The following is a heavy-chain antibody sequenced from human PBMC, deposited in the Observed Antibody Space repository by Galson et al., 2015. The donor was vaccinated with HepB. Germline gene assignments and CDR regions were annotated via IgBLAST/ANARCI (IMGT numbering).Heavy chain of an antibody. CDR2: ISYDGSNK. D-gene: IGHD5-18*01. J-gene: IGHJ4*02. Sequence: SLRLSCAASGFTFSSYAMHWVRQAPGKGLEWVAVISYDGSNKYYADSVKGRFTISRDNSKNTLYLQMNSLRAEDTAVYYCARDRTEGGYSYGRYWGQGTLVTVSS. CDR1: GFTFSSYA. CDR3: ARDRTEGGYSYGRY. V-gene: IGHV3-30*04.